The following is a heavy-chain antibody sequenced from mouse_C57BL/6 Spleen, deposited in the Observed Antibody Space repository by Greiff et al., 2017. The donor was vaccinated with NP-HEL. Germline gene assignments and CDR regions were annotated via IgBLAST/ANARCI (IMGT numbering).Heavy chain of an antibody. V-gene: IGHV2-2*01. J-gene: IGHJ4*01. Sequence: VQLVESGPGLVQPSQSLSITCTVSGFSLTSYGVHWVRQSPGKGLEWLGVIWSGGSTAYNAAFISRLSISKDKSKSQVFFKMNSLQADDTAIYYCARMGVTTAADYWGQGTSVTVSS. CDR1: GFSLTSYG. CDR3: ARMGVTTAADY. CDR2: IWSGGST. D-gene: IGHD2-2*01.